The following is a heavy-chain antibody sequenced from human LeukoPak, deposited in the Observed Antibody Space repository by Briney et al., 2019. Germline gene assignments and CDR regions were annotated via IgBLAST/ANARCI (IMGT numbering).Heavy chain of an antibody. CDR1: GGSFSGYY. Sequence: PSQTLSLTCAVYGGSFSGYYWSWIRQPPGKGLEWIGEINHSGSTNYNPSLKSRVTISVDTSKNQFSLKLSSVTAADTAVYYCARHYGGYSSSWYNWFDPWGQGTLVTVSS. D-gene: IGHD6-13*01. CDR3: ARHYGGYSSSWYNWFDP. CDR2: INHSGST. J-gene: IGHJ5*02. V-gene: IGHV4-34*01.